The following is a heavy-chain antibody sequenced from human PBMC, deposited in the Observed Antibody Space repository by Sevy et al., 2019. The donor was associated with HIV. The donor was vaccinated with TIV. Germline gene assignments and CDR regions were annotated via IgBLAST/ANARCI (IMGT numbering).Heavy chain of an antibody. V-gene: IGHV1-24*01. CDR3: ATGPIRDYWSAFDI. D-gene: IGHD4-17*01. CDR1: GYTLTEVS. J-gene: IGHJ3*02. CDR2: FDPEDGET. Sequence: ASVKVSCMLSGYTLTEVSMLWVRQALGKGLEWMGGFDPEDGETIYAQKFQGRVTMTEDTSTDTAYMELRSLRSADTAVYYCATGPIRDYWSAFDIWGQGTMVTVSS.